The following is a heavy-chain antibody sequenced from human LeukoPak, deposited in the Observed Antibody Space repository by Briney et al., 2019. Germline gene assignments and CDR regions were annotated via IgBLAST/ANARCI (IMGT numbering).Heavy chain of an antibody. J-gene: IGHJ4*02. CDR1: GYTFTGYY. CDR3: ARDRGTGYGVEIDY. V-gene: IGHV1-2*02. CDR2: INPNSGGT. D-gene: IGHD5-12*01. Sequence: ASVKVSCKASGYTFTGYYMHWLRQAPGQGLEWMGWINPNSGGTNCAQKFQGRVTMTRDTSISTAYMGLSSLKSDDTALYYCARDRGTGYGVEIDYWGQGTLVTVSS.